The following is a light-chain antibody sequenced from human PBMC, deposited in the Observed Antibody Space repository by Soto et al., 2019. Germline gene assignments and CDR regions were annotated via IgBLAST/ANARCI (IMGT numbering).Light chain of an antibody. CDR2: DGT. CDR3: CSYATYNMI. V-gene: IGLV2-23*01. Sequence: QSALTQPASVSGSPGQSITISCTRTSNDFGTYYFVSWYQQHPDKAPKLIIYDGTERPSGVSNRFSGSKSGNTASLTISGLQAEAEANYYCCSYATYNMILGGGTKLTVL. J-gene: IGLJ2*01. CDR1: SNDFGTYYF.